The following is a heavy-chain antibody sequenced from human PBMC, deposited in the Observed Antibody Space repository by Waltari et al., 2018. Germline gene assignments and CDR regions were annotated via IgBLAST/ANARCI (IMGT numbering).Heavy chain of an antibody. Sequence: QVQLQESGPGLVKPSETLSLTCAVSGYSISCGYSWGWIRQPPGKGLEWIGSIYHSGSTYYNPCLKRRVTISVDTAKNQYSLKLSAGTAADTAVYYCARGKGALEIIAVAGYYFDYWGQGTLVTVSS. J-gene: IGHJ4*02. CDR3: ARGKGALEIIAVAGYYFDY. CDR1: GYSISCGYS. CDR2: IYHSGST. D-gene: IGHD6-19*01. V-gene: IGHV4-38-2*01.